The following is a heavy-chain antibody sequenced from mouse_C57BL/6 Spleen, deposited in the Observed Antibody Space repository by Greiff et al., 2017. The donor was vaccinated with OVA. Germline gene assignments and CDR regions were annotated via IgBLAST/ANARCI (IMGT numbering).Heavy chain of an antibody. CDR1: GYTFTSYW. V-gene: IGHV1-55*01. Sequence: VQLQQPGAELVKPGASVKMSCKASGYTFTSYWITWVKQRPGQGLEWIGDIYPGSGSTNYNEKFKSKATLTVDTSSSTAYMQLSSLTSEDSAVYYCARPFFYYYGSSDAMDYWGQGTSVTVSS. D-gene: IGHD1-1*01. CDR3: ARPFFYYYGSSDAMDY. J-gene: IGHJ4*01. CDR2: IYPGSGST.